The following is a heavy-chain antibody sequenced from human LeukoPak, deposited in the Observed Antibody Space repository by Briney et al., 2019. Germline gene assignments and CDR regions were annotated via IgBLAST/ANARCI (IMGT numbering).Heavy chain of an antibody. D-gene: IGHD6-13*01. J-gene: IGHJ4*02. CDR1: GFTFSDYY. Sequence: PGGSLRLSCAASGFTFSDYYMSWIRQAPGKGLEWVSYISSSSSYTNYADSVKGRFTISRDNAKNSLYLQMNSLRAEDTAVYYCARGKGIAAAGQGVGNWGQGTLVTVSS. CDR3: ARGKGIAAAGQGVGN. CDR2: ISSSSSYT. V-gene: IGHV3-11*06.